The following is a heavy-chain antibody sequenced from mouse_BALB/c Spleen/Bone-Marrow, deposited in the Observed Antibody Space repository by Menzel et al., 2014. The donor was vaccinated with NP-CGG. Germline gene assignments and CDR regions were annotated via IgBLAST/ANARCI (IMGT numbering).Heavy chain of an antibody. CDR3: SVSLTLYYFDY. D-gene: IGHD5-1*01. J-gene: IGHJ2*01. Sequence: EVQVVESGTVLARPGASVKMSCKASGYSFTSYWMHWVKQRPGQGLEWIGAIYPGNSNTNYNQKFKGKAKLTAVTSASTAYMEFSSLTNEDSAVYYCSVSLTLYYFDYWGQGTTLTVSS. CDR2: IYPGNSNT. CDR1: GYSFTSYW. V-gene: IGHV1-5*01.